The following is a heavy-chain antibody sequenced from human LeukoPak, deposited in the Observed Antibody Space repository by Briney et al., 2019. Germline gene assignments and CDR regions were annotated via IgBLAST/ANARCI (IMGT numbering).Heavy chain of an antibody. CDR2: INHSGST. D-gene: IGHD4-17*01. CDR3: ARGPDYAKTGY. J-gene: IGHJ4*02. CDR1: GGSFSGSY. V-gene: IGHV4-34*01. Sequence: PSETLSLTCAVYGGSFSGSYWSWIRQPPGKGLEWIGHINHSGSTNYNPSLKGRVTISLDTSKNQFSLRLSSVTAADTAVYYCARGPDYAKTGYWGQGTLVTVSS.